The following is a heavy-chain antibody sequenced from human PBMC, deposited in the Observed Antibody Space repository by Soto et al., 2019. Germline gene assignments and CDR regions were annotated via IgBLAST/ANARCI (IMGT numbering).Heavy chain of an antibody. V-gene: IGHV1-18*01. CDR1: GYTFTGYG. CDR2: ISAYNGNT. D-gene: IGHD2-2*01. CDR3: ARADIVLVPAAMPKYWFDP. Sequence: ASVKVSCKASGYTFTGYGISRVRQAPGQGLEWMGWISAYNGNTNYAQKLQGRVTMTTDTSTSTAYMELRSLRSDDTAVYYCARADIVLVPAAMPKYWFDPWG. J-gene: IGHJ5*02.